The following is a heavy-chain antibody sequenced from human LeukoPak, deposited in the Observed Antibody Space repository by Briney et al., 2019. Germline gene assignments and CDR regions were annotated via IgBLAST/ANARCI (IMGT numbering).Heavy chain of an antibody. CDR2: ISYDGSNK. CDR1: GFTFSRFG. V-gene: IGHV3-30*19. Sequence: PGTSLRLSCAASGFTFSRFGMHWVRQAPGKGLEWVAVISYDGSNKYYADSVKGRFTISRDNSKNTLYLQMNSLRAEDTAVYYCAREYDYGDYVGYFDYWGQGTLVTVSS. CDR3: AREYDYGDYVGYFDY. J-gene: IGHJ4*02. D-gene: IGHD4-17*01.